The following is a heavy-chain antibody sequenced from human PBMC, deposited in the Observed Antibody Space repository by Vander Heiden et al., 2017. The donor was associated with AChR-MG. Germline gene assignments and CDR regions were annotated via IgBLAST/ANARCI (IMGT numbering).Heavy chain of an antibody. Sequence: QVQLVESGGGVVQPGRSLRLSCAASGLTFSSYAMPWVRQAPGKGLEWVAVISYDGSNKYYADSVKGRFTISRDNSKNTLYLQMNSLRAEDTAVYYCARDPTMHWYFDLWGRGTLVTVSS. D-gene: IGHD3-10*01. CDR1: GLTFSSYA. V-gene: IGHV3-30-3*01. CDR3: ARDPTMHWYFDL. CDR2: ISYDGSNK. J-gene: IGHJ2*01.